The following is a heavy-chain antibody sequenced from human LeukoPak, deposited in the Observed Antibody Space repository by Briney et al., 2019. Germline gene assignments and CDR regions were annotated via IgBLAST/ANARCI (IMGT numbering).Heavy chain of an antibody. J-gene: IGHJ4*02. D-gene: IGHD3-22*01. Sequence: SETLSLTCTVSGDSISSSPYYWGWVRQPPGKGLEWIGCIYYIGSTHYNPSLKRRVTISVDTSKNQFSLKLTSVTAADTALYFCARDDTYFYDSSGHGFDFWGPGTLVTVSS. CDR3: ARDDTYFYDSSGHGFDF. CDR1: GDSISSSPYY. V-gene: IGHV4-39*07. CDR2: IYYIGST.